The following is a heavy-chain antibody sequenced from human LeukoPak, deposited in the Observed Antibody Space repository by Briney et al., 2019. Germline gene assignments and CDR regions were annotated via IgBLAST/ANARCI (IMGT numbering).Heavy chain of an antibody. CDR3: ATGEMARIQY. CDR2: IYDSGST. CDR1: GGSISSSSWS. V-gene: IGHV4-39*01. Sequence: SSETLSLTCTVSGGSISSSSWSWGWIRQPPGKGLEWIGSIYDSGSTFYNPSLKSRVTISADTSKNQFSLKLSSVAAADTAVYYCATGEMARIQYWGQGTLVTVSS. J-gene: IGHJ4*02. D-gene: IGHD5-24*01.